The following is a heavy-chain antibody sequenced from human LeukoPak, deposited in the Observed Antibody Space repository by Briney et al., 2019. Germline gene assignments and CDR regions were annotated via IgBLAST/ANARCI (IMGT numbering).Heavy chain of an antibody. V-gene: IGHV3-23*01. Sequence: GGSLRLSCAASGFTFSSYAMSWVRQAPGKELEWVSAISGSGGSTYYADSVKGRFTISRDNSKNTLYLQMNSLRAEDTAVYYCAKGRTAYCSSTSCYTSDYWGQGTLVTVSS. D-gene: IGHD2-2*02. J-gene: IGHJ4*02. CDR2: ISGSGGST. CDR1: GFTFSSYA. CDR3: AKGRTAYCSSTSCYTSDY.